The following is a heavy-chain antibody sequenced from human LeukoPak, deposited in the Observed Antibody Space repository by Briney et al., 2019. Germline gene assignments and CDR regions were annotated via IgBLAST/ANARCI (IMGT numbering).Heavy chain of an antibody. V-gene: IGHV1-8*03. CDR2: MNPNSGNT. CDR1: GYTFTSYD. D-gene: IGHD1-26*01. CDR3: ARGLRREWELLYYFDY. J-gene: IGHJ4*02. Sequence: ASVKVSCKASGYTFTSYDINWVRQATGQGLEWMGWMNPNSGNTGYAQKFQGRVTITRNTSISTAYMELSSLRSEDTAVYYCARGLRREWELLYYFDYWGQGTLVTVSS.